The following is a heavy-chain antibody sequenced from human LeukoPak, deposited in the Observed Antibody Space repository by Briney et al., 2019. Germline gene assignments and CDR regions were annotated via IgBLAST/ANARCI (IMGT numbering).Heavy chain of an antibody. CDR3: ARDLSIVVVTATDYFDY. J-gene: IGHJ4*02. V-gene: IGHV4-4*07. CDR1: GGSISSYY. CDR2: IYTSGST. D-gene: IGHD2-21*02. Sequence: PWETLSLTCTVSGGSISSYYWSWIRQPAGKGLEWIGRIYTSGSTNYNPSLKSRVTMSVDTSKNQFSLKLSSVTAADTAVYYCARDLSIVVVTATDYFDYWGQGTLVTVSS.